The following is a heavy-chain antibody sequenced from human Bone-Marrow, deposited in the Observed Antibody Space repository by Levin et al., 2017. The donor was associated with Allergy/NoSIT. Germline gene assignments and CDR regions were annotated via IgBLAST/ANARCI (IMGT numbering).Heavy chain of an antibody. V-gene: IGHV3-30-3*01. D-gene: IGHD6-19*01. J-gene: IGHJ2*01. CDR2: ISFLPNYE. Sequence: LSLTCVASGFTFSSSTFHWVRQAPGKTLEWVTVISFLPNYEYYADSVRGRFTISRDNSKSTLFLQMNNLRPEDTAIYYCARGMDVSGLWYFSLWGRGTLVTVSS. CDR3: ARGMDVSGLWYFSL. CDR1: GFTFSSST.